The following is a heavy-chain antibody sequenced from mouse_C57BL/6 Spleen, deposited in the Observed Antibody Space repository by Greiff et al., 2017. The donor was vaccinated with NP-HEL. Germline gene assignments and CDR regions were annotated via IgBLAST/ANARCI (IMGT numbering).Heavy chain of an antibody. CDR1: GYTFTSYW. J-gene: IGHJ2*01. V-gene: IGHV1-69*01. D-gene: IGHD1-1*02. CDR3: ARSGGSYGYFDY. Sequence: QVQLQQPGAELVMPGASVKLSCKASGYTFTSYWMHWVKQRPGQGLEWIGVIDPSDSYTNYNQKFKGKSTLTVDKSSSTAYMQLSSLTSEDSAVYYGARSGGSYGYFDYWGQGTTLTVSS. CDR2: IDPSDSYT.